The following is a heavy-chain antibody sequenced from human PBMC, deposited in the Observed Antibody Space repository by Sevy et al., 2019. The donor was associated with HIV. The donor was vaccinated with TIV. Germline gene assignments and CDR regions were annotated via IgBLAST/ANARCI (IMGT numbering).Heavy chain of an antibody. V-gene: IGHV3-48*03. CDR3: LRSGGYYDNGCDP. CDR2: ISSSGSTI. Sequence: GGSLRLSCAASGFTFSSYDMNWVRQAPGKGLEWVSKISSSGSTISYADSVKGRFTISRDNAKNSLNLQMKSLRAEDTAGFYCLRSGGYYDNGCDPWGQGTLVTVSS. D-gene: IGHD3-22*01. J-gene: IGHJ5*02. CDR1: GFTFSSYD.